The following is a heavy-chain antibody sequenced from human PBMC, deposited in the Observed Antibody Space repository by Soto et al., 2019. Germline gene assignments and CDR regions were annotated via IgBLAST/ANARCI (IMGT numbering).Heavy chain of an antibody. D-gene: IGHD5-18*01. CDR1: GGSISSSSYY. CDR3: ARRPDTAMEPFDY. J-gene: IGHJ4*02. CDR2: IYYSGST. V-gene: IGHV4-39*01. Sequence: QLQLQESGPGLVKPSETLSLTCTVSGGSISSSSYYWGWIRQPPGKGLEWIGSIYYSGSTYYNPSLKSRVTISVDTSKNQFSLKLSSVTAADTAVYYCARRPDTAMEPFDYWGQGTLVTVSS.